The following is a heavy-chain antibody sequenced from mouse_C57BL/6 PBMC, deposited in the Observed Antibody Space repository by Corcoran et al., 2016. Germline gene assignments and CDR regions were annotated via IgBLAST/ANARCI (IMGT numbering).Heavy chain of an antibody. J-gene: IGHJ2*01. CDR3: ARKLRFDY. Sequence: QIQLVQSGPELEKPGETVKISCKASGYTFTTYGMSWVKQAPGKGLNWMGWINTYSGVPTYADDFKGRFAFSLATSANTAYLQINNLKNEDTATYFCARKLRFDYWGQGTTLTVSS. CDR1: GYTFTTYG. V-gene: IGHV9-3*01. CDR2: INTYSGVP. D-gene: IGHD1-1*01.